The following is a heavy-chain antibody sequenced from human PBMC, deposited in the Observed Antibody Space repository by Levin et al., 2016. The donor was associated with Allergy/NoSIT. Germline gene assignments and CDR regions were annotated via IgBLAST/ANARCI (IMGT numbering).Heavy chain of an antibody. V-gene: IGHV4-30-4*01. CDR2: IYYSGST. CDR3: ARGVYSGYGRRLAYCSGGSCYSPAGGIDY. Sequence: SETLSLTCTVSGGSISSGDYYWSWIRQPPGKGLEWIGYIYYSGSTYYNPSLKSRVTISVDTSKNQFSLKLSSVTAADTAVYYCARGVYSGYGRRLAYCSGGSCYSPAGGIDYWGQGTLVTVSS. D-gene: IGHD2-15*01. CDR1: GGSISSGDYY. J-gene: IGHJ4*02.